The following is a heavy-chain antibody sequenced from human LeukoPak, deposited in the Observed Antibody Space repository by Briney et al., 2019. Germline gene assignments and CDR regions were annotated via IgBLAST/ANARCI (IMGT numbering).Heavy chain of an antibody. D-gene: IGHD3-10*01. CDR2: ISSSSSTI. CDR1: GFTFSNYW. CDR3: AGVKTWFGELGGFDY. V-gene: IGHV3-48*01. J-gene: IGHJ4*02. Sequence: GGSLRLSCAASGFTFSNYWMNWVRQAPGKGLEWVSYISSSSSTIYYADSVKGRFTISRDNAKNSLYLQMNSLRAEDTAVYYCAGVKTWFGELGGFDYWGQGTLVTVSS.